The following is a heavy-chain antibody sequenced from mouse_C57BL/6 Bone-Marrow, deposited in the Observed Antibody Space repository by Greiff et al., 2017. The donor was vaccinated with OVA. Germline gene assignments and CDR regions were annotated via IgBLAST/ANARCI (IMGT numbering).Heavy chain of an antibody. D-gene: IGHD1-1*01. CDR2: INPSSGYT. Sequence: QVQLKQSGAELAKPGASVKLSCKASGYTFTSYWMHWVKQRPGQGLEWIGYINPSSGYTKYNQKFKDKATLTADKSSSTAYMQLISLTYEYSAVYYCARFALRYFDYWGQGTTLTVSS. J-gene: IGHJ2*01. CDR1: GYTFTSYW. CDR3: ARFALRYFDY. V-gene: IGHV1-7*01.